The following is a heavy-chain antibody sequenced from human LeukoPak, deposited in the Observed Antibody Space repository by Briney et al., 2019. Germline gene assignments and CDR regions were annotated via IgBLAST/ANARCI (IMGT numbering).Heavy chain of an antibody. CDR1: GFTFSSYS. V-gene: IGHV3-21*01. J-gene: IGHJ4*02. CDR3: ARETRNGKPGFDY. D-gene: IGHD1-14*01. CDR2: ISSGNSYI. Sequence: GGSLRLSCAASGFTFSSYSMNWVRQAPGKGLEWVSSISSGNSYIYYADSVKGRFTISRDNAKNSLYLQMNSLRAEDTAVYYCARETRNGKPGFDYWGQGTLVTVSS.